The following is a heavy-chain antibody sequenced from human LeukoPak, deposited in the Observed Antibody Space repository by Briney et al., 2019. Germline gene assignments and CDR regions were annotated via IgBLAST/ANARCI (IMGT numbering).Heavy chain of an antibody. CDR2: INHSGSN. Sequence: SESLSLTCAVYGGSFSGYYWSWIRQPPGKGLEWVGEINHSGSNNYNPSLKSRVTISVDTSKNQFSLKLSYVTAADTAVYYCARDDYDSSGYYLLNCGQGTLVTVSS. J-gene: IGHJ4*02. CDR1: GGSFSGYY. V-gene: IGHV4-34*01. D-gene: IGHD3-22*01. CDR3: ARDDYDSSGYYLLN.